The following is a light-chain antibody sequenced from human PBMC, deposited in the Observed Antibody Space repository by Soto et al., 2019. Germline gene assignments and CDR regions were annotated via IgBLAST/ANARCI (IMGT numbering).Light chain of an antibody. CDR3: QQYYSSPRT. V-gene: IGKV3-20*01. Sequence: ESVLTQSPCTLSLATGERATLSWRGSQSLTNNYLAWYRQKHGQAPRPLLYGASSRATGIPDRFSGSGSGTDFTLAINRLETADSAAYYCQQYYSSPRTFGRGTKVDIK. J-gene: IGKJ3*01. CDR1: QSLTNNY. CDR2: GAS.